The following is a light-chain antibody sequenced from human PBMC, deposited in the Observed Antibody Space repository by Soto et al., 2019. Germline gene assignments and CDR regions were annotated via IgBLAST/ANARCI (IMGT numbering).Light chain of an antibody. J-gene: IGKJ1*01. CDR3: QHYNSYSEA. CDR2: KAS. V-gene: IGKV1-5*03. CDR1: QTISSW. Sequence: DIRMTHSPSTVSGSVVDRATITCRASQTISSWLAWYQQKPGKAPKLLIYKASTLKSGVPSRFSGSGSGTEFTLTISSLQPDDFATYYCQHYNSYSEAFGQGTKVDIK.